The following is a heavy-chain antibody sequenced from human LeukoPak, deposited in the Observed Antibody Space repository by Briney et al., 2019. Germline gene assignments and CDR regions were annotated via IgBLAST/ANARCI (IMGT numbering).Heavy chain of an antibody. J-gene: IGHJ6*03. CDR3: ASRLAGYSSGWAGDYYMDV. CDR2: INPSGGST. Sequence: ASVKVSCKASGYTFTGYYMHWVRQAPGQGLEWMGIINPSGGSTSYAQKFQGRVTMTRDMSTSTVYMELSSLRSEDTAVYYCASRLAGYSSGWAGDYYMDVWGKGTTVTVSS. V-gene: IGHV1-46*01. CDR1: GYTFTGYY. D-gene: IGHD6-19*01.